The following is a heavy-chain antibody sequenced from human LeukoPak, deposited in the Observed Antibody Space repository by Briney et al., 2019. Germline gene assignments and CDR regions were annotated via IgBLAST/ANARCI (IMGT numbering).Heavy chain of an antibody. V-gene: IGHV1-46*01. D-gene: IGHD3-22*01. CDR3: ARDPRLHYYDSSGADY. Sequence: ASVKVSCKASGGTFSSYAISWVRQAPGQGLEWMGIINPSGGSTSYAQKFQGRVTMTRDMSTSTVYMELSSLRSEDTAVYYCARDPRLHYYDSSGADYWGQGTLVTVSS. CDR1: GGTFSSYA. J-gene: IGHJ4*02. CDR2: INPSGGST.